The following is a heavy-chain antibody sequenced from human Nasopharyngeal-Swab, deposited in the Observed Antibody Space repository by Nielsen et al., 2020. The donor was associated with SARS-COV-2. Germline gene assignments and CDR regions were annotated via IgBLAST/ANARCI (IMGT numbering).Heavy chain of an antibody. Sequence: ASVKVSCKASGYTFTSYAMHWVRQAPGQRLEWMGWINAGNGNTKYSQKFQGRVTITRDTSASTAYMELSSLSSEDTAVYYCARGPLGGVNGLDYWGQGTLVTVSS. CDR1: GYTFTSYA. CDR3: ARGPLGGVNGLDY. V-gene: IGHV1-3*01. CDR2: INAGNGNT. J-gene: IGHJ4*02. D-gene: IGHD2-8*01.